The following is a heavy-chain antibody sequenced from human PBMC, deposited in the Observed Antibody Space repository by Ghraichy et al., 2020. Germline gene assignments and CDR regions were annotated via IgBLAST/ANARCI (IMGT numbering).Heavy chain of an antibody. Sequence: GSLSLTCTVSGGSISSSSYYWGWIRQPPGKGLEWIGSIYYSGSTYYNPSLKSRVTISVDTSKNQFSLKLSSVTAADTAVYYCARTNYYDSSGYPGDYWGQGTLVTVSS. CDR3: ARTNYYDSSGYPGDY. J-gene: IGHJ4*02. CDR2: IYYSGST. D-gene: IGHD3-22*01. CDR1: GGSISSSSYY. V-gene: IGHV4-39*01.